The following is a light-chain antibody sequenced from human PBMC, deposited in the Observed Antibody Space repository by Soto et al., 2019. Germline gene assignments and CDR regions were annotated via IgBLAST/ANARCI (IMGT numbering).Light chain of an antibody. J-gene: IGLJ2*01. CDR2: DVS. V-gene: IGLV2-11*02. Sequence: QSALTQPRSVSGSPGQSVTISCTGTSSDVGGYNYVSWYQQHPGKAPKLMIYDVSTRPSGVPDRFSCSKSANTASLTISGLQAEDEADYYCCSYAGSYTPHVVFGGGTKLTVL. CDR3: CSYAGSYTPHVV. CDR1: SSDVGGYNY.